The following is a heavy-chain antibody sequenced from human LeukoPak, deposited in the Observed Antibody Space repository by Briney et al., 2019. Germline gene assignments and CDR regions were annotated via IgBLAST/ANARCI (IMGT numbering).Heavy chain of an antibody. CDR2: INWNGGST. CDR3: AGRQKGGGPSDY. D-gene: IGHD1-26*01. V-gene: IGHV3-20*04. CDR1: GFTFDDYG. Sequence: PGGSLRLSCAASGFTFDDYGMSWVRQAPGKGLEWVSGINWNGGSTGYADSVKGRFTISRDNAKNSLYLQMNSLRAEGTALYYCAGRQKGGGPSDYWGQGTLVTVSS. J-gene: IGHJ4*02.